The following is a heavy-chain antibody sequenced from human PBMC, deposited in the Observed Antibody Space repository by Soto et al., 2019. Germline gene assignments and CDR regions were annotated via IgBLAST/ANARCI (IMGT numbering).Heavy chain of an antibody. Sequence: AQLSESGGGLVRPGGSLRVSCAASGFGFGSYAMAWIRQAPGKGLEWVSSISGSGLVTYYADSVRGRFAVSRDNSRHTLFLQMNSLRAEDTAVYYCARTRGTHCSGGSCYYFDIWGRGTLVSV. J-gene: IGHJ4*02. CDR3: ARTRGTHCSGGSCYYFDI. V-gene: IGHV3-23*01. CDR1: GFGFGSYA. D-gene: IGHD2-15*01. CDR2: ISGSGLVT.